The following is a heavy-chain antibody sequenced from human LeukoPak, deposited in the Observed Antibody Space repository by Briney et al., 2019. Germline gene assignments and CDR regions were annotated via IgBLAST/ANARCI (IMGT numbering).Heavy chain of an antibody. D-gene: IGHD3-16*02. J-gene: IGHJ4*02. CDR2: MNPDSSNT. CDR3: ARGPQKAYDIVSGSYRYHFDY. CDR1: GYTLTSYD. Sequence: ASVKVSCKASGYTLTSYDINWVRQATGRGLEWMGWMNPDSSNTGYAQKFQGRVTMTRNTSISTAYMELSSLRSEDTAVYYCARGPQKAYDIVSGSYRYHFDYWGQGTLVTVSS. V-gene: IGHV1-8*01.